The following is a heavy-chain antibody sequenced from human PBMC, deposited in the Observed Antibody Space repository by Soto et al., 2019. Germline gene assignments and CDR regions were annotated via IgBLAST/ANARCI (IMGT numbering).Heavy chain of an antibody. V-gene: IGHV3-23*01. CDR1: GFTFSSYA. CDR3: ARRGPGTYFDY. J-gene: IGHJ4*02. Sequence: VGSLRLSCAGSGFTFSSYAMRWVRQAPGKGLEWVSAISGSGDSTYYTDSVKGRFTISRDNSKNTLYLQMNSLRAEDTAVYYCARRGPGTYFDYWGQGTLVTVSS. CDR2: ISGSGDST. D-gene: IGHD6-13*01.